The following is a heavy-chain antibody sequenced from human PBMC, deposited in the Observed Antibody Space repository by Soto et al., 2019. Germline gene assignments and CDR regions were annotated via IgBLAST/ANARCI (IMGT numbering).Heavy chain of an antibody. D-gene: IGHD5-18*01. J-gene: IGHJ4*02. Sequence: SETLSLTCTVSGGSISSSSYYWGWIRQPLGKGLEWIGSIYYSGSNYHNPSLKSRVTISVDTSKNQFSLKLSSVTAADTAVYYCARAVPRGHGYNFDSWGQGTLVTVSS. CDR1: GGSISSSSYY. CDR2: IYYSGSN. CDR3: ARAVPRGHGYNFDS. V-gene: IGHV4-39*01.